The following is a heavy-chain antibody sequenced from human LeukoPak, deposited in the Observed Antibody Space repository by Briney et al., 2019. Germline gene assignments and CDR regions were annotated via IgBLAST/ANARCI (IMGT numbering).Heavy chain of an antibody. CDR2: NIPIFGTA. Sequence: SVKVSCKASGGTFSSYAISWVRQAPGQGLEWMGGNIPIFGTANYAQKFQGRVTITTDESTSTAYMELSSLRSEDTAVYYCATSTFKLRFLEWLPSYFDYWGQGTLVTVSS. V-gene: IGHV1-69*05. CDR1: GGTFSSYA. D-gene: IGHD3-3*01. CDR3: ATSTFKLRFLEWLPSYFDY. J-gene: IGHJ4*02.